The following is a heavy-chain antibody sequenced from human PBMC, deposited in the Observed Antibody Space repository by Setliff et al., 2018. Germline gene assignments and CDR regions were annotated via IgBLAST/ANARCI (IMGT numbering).Heavy chain of an antibody. Sequence: SETLSLTCAVYGGSFSGYYWSWIRQPQGKGLEWMGEINHSGSTNSNPSLKSRVTIPVDTSNNQFSLKLSAVTAADTAVYYCARARVGATKLSVYYVDVWGKGTTVTVSS. V-gene: IGHV4-34*01. J-gene: IGHJ6*03. CDR3: ARARVGATKLSVYYVDV. CDR1: GGSFSGYY. D-gene: IGHD1-26*01. CDR2: INHSGST.